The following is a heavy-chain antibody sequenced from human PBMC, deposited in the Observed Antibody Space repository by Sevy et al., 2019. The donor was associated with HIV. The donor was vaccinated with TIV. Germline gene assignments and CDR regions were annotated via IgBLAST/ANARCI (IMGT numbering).Heavy chain of an antibody. V-gene: IGHV3-23*01. D-gene: IGHD2-15*01. CDR1: GFTFSSYA. CDR3: AKDGGYRSPSLAN. J-gene: IGHJ4*02. CDR2: IRGSGGST. Sequence: GGSLRLSCAASGFTFSSYAMTWVRQAPGKGLGWVSLIRGSGGSTFYADSVKGRLTISRDNSKNTLYLQMNSLRADDTAVYYCAKDGGYRSPSLANWGQRTLVTVSS.